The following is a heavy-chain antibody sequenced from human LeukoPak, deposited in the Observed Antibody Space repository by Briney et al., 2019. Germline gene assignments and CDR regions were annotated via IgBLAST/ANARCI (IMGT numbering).Heavy chain of an antibody. Sequence: PGGSLRLSCAASGFTFSSYAMSWVRQAPGKGLEWVSTISGSGGSTYYADSVKGRFTISRDNSKNTLYLQMNSLRAEDTAVYYCAKRIGSCDIIRCLSFDHWGQGALVTVSS. CDR2: ISGSGGST. J-gene: IGHJ4*02. D-gene: IGHD2-15*01. CDR1: GFTFSSYA. CDR3: AKRIGSCDIIRCLSFDH. V-gene: IGHV3-23*01.